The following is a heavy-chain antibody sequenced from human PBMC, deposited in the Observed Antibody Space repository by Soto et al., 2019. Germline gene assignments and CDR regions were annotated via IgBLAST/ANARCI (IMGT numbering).Heavy chain of an antibody. CDR3: AKDDPSGHYYLGDY. V-gene: IGHV3-30*02. CDR1: GFTFSSYG. D-gene: IGHD3-22*01. CDR2: VWFDGSKT. J-gene: IGHJ4*02. Sequence: AGGSLRLSCAASGFTFSSYGMHWVRQAPGKGLEWVALVWFDGSKTYYADSVKGRFTVSRDNSKNTLYLQVNSLRAEDTAVYYCAKDDPSGHYYLGDYWGQGALVTVSS.